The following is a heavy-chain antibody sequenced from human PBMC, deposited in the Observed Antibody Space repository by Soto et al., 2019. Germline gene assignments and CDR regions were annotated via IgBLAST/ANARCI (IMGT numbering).Heavy chain of an antibody. V-gene: IGHV5-51*01. D-gene: IGHD6-13*01. CDR1: GYSFTSYW. J-gene: IGHJ6*02. Sequence: PGESLKISCKGSGYSFTSYWIGWVRQMPGKGLEWMGIIYPGDSDTRYSPSFQGQVTISADKSFSTAYLQWSSLKASDTAMYYCASSCSNSSSWSNGMDVWGQGTTVTVSS. CDR3: ASSCSNSSSWSNGMDV. CDR2: IYPGDSDT.